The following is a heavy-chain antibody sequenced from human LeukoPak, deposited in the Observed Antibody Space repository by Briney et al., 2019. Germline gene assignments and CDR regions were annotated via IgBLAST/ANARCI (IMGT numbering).Heavy chain of an antibody. CDR1: GGSISSYY. CDR2: IYYSGST. CDR3: ARLPIMVGAPRHFQD. Sequence: SETLSLTCTVSGGSISSYYWSWIRQPPGKGLEWIGYIYYSGSTNYNPSLKSRVTISVDTSKNQFSLKLSSVTAADTAVYYCARLPIMVGAPRHFQDWGQGTLVTVSS. J-gene: IGHJ1*01. D-gene: IGHD1-26*01. V-gene: IGHV4-59*08.